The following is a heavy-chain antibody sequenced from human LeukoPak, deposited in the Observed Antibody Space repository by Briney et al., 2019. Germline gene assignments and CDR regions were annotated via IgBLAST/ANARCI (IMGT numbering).Heavy chain of an antibody. V-gene: IGHV4-4*09. D-gene: IGHD6-13*01. Sequence: SETLSLTCTVSGGSISSYYWSWIRQPPGKGLEWIGYIYTSGSTNYNPSLKSRVTISVDTSKNQFSLKLSSVTAADTAVYYCARHLAAAGHWFDPWGQETLVTVSS. J-gene: IGHJ5*02. CDR2: IYTSGST. CDR1: GGSISSYY. CDR3: ARHLAAAGHWFDP.